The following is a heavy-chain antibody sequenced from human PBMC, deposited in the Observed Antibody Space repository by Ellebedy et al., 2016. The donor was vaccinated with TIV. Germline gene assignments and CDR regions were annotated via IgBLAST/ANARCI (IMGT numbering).Heavy chain of an antibody. Sequence: ASVKVSCKASGYTFTSYAMNWVRQAPGQGLEWLGWISGYTASTKYAQKVQGRVTMTTDTPTNTGYMELRSLISDDTAVYYCARVIGVLDCDGAICSPPPPLDYWGQGTLVTVSS. J-gene: IGHJ4*02. CDR3: ARVIGVLDCDGAICSPPPPLDY. V-gene: IGHV1-18*01. D-gene: IGHD2-21*01. CDR2: ISGYTAST. CDR1: GYTFTSYA.